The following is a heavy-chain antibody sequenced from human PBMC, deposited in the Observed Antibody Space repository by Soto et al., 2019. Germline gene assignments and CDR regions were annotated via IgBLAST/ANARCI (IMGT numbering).Heavy chain of an antibody. J-gene: IGHJ3*02. CDR3: ARDVPPYIVVVVAATPRAFDI. Sequence: GGSLRLCCAASGFTFSSYSMNWVRQAPGKGLEWVSSISSSSSYIYYADSVKGRFTISRDNAKNSLYLQMNSLRAEDTAVYYCARDVPPYIVVVVAATPRAFDIWGQGTMVTV. CDR1: GFTFSSYS. D-gene: IGHD2-15*01. V-gene: IGHV3-21*01. CDR2: ISSSSSYI.